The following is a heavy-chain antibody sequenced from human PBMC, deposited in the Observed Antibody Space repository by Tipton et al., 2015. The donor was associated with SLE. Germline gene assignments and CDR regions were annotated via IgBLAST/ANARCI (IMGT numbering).Heavy chain of an antibody. J-gene: IGHJ4*02. D-gene: IGHD2-2*01. V-gene: IGHV4-61*05. CDR3: ARGPLPATALDY. CDR1: GGSISSSSYY. Sequence: TLSLTCTVSGGSISSSSYYWGWIRQPPGNGLEWIGYIYTSGSTNYNPSLKSRVTISVDTSKNQFSLKLSSVTAADTAVYYCARGPLPATALDYWGQGTLVTVSS. CDR2: IYTSGST.